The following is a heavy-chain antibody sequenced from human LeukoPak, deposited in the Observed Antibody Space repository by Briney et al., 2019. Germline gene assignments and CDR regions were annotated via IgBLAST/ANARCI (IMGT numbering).Heavy chain of an antibody. J-gene: IGHJ5*02. Sequence: SVKVSCKASGGTFNSYTISWVRQAPGQGLEWMGRIIPILGIANYAQKFQGRVTITADKSTSTAYMELSSLRSEDTAVYYCATGAAARPFDPWGQGTLVTVSS. D-gene: IGHD6-6*01. CDR3: ATGAAARPFDP. CDR1: GGTFNSYT. CDR2: IIPILGIA. V-gene: IGHV1-69*02.